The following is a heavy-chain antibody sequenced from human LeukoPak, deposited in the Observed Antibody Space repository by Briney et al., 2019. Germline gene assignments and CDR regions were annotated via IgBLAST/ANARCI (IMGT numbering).Heavy chain of an antibody. CDR3: ARAGFWSGYPNYYYYGMDV. Sequence: GGSLRLSCAASGFTFSSYGMHWVRQAPGKGLEWVAVIWYDGSNKYYADSVKGRSTISRDNSKNTLYLQMNSLRAEDTAVYYCARAGFWSGYPNYYYYGMDVWGQGTTVTVSS. V-gene: IGHV3-33*01. J-gene: IGHJ6*02. D-gene: IGHD3-3*01. CDR1: GFTFSSYG. CDR2: IWYDGSNK.